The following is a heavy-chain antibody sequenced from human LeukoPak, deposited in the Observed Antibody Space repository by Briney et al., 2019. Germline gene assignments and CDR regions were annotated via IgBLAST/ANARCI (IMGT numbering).Heavy chain of an antibody. CDR2: INPNSGGT. D-gene: IGHD6-6*01. J-gene: IGHJ6*03. V-gene: IGHV1-2*02. Sequence: ASVKVSCKASGYTFTGYYMHWVRQAPGQGLEWMGWINPNSGGTNYAQKFQGRVTMTRDTSISTAYMELSRLRSDDTAVYYCARGTQHSSSSRDYYYYMDVWGKGTTVTVSS. CDR1: GYTFTGYY. CDR3: ARGTQHSSSSRDYYYYMDV.